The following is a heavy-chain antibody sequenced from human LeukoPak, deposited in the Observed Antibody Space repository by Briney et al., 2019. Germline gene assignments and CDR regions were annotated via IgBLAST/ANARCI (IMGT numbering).Heavy chain of an antibody. Sequence: PGRSLRLSCAASGFTFSGYGMHWVRPAPGKWLEWVAVIWYDGSNKYYADSVKGRFTISRDNSKNTLCLQMNSLRAEDTAVYYCAKDRQYKFGELFAYFDYWGQGTLVTVSS. D-gene: IGHD3-10*01. CDR1: GFTFSGYG. J-gene: IGHJ4*02. CDR2: IWYDGSNK. V-gene: IGHV3-33*06. CDR3: AKDRQYKFGELFAYFDY.